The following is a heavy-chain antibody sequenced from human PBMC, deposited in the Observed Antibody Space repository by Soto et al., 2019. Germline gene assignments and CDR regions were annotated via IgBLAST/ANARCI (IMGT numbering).Heavy chain of an antibody. CDR2: ISYSGSP. CDR3: ARTYFDFWSGSLYYYMDV. CDR1: GGATTSHY. D-gene: IGHD3-3*01. J-gene: IGHJ6*03. Sequence: SETLSLTCTVSGGATTSHYWSWIRQPPGTGLEWIAHISYSGSPMYNPYLQSRVTLSIDTSKNQFSLKLDSVTAADTAVYYCARTYFDFWSGSLYYYMDVWGKGTTVTVSS. V-gene: IGHV4-59*11.